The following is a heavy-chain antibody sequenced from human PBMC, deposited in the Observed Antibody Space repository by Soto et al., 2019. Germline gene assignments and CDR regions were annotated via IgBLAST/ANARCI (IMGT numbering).Heavy chain of an antibody. D-gene: IGHD3-3*01. CDR1: GFTFSDYY. Sequence: PGGSLRLSCAASGFTFSDYYMSWIRQAPGKGLEWVSYISSSGSTIYYADSVKGRFTISRDNAKNSLYLQMNSLRAEDTAVYYCAMSLRGRFLEWLSPAPPPHFDYWGQGTLVTVSS. V-gene: IGHV3-11*01. J-gene: IGHJ4*02. CDR3: AMSLRGRFLEWLSPAPPPHFDY. CDR2: ISSSGSTI.